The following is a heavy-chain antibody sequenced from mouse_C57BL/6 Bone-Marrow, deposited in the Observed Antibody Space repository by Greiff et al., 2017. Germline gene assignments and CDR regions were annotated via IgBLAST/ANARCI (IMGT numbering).Heavy chain of an antibody. CDR2: ISGGGGNT. D-gene: IGHD1-1*02. CDR1: GFTFSSYT. Sequence: EVQRVESGGGLVKPGGSLKLSCAASGFTFSSYTMSWVRQTPAKRLEWVATISGGGGNTYYPDSVKGRFTIPRDNAKNTLYLQMSSLRSEDTALYYCARHRYYGKAYFDYWGQGTTLTVSS. J-gene: IGHJ2*01. CDR3: ARHRYYGKAYFDY. V-gene: IGHV5-9*01.